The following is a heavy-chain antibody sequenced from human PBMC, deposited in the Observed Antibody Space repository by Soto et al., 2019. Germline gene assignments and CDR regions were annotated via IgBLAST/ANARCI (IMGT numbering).Heavy chain of an antibody. CDR1: GYTFNRHY. D-gene: IGHD1-26*01. J-gene: IGHJ4*02. CDR3: AKRRGVGLTRSSFDY. Sequence: QVQLVQSGAEVRKPGASVKVSCKASGYTFNRHYIQWVRQAPGQGLEWMGMIDPSGGDTNYAKKFQGRVTLTSDTTTSTVYRGLSSLRSEDTAVYYCAKRRGVGLTRSSFDYWGPGTLVIVSS. V-gene: IGHV1-46*02. CDR2: IDPSGGDT.